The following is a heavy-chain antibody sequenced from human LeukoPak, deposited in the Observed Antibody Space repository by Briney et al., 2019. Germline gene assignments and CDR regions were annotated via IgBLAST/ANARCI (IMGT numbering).Heavy chain of an antibody. CDR3: ARHLVHYYYYYYMDV. CDR1: GGSISSSPYY. CDR2: IYYSGTT. V-gene: IGHV4-39*07. Sequence: SETLSLTCTVSGGSISSSPYYWGWIRQPPGKGLEWIGSIYYSGTTHYIPSLESRVTISVDTSKNQFSLKLSSVTAADTAVYYCARHLVHYYYYYYMDVWGKGTTVTVSS. D-gene: IGHD2-2*01. J-gene: IGHJ6*03.